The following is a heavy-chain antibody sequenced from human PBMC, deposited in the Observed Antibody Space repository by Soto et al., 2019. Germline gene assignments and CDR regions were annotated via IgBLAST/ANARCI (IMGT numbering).Heavy chain of an antibody. CDR1: GRSISSGDYY. J-gene: IGHJ5*02. D-gene: IGHD3-3*01. Sequence: QVQLQESGPGLVKPSQTLSLTCTVSGRSISSGDYYWSWIRQPPGKGLEWIGYIYFRGSTYYNPSLKSRVTISVDTSKNQFSLKLSSVTAADTAVYYCARAQVYDFWSGLNWFDPWGQGTLVTVSS. V-gene: IGHV4-30-4*01. CDR3: ARAQVYDFWSGLNWFDP. CDR2: IYFRGST.